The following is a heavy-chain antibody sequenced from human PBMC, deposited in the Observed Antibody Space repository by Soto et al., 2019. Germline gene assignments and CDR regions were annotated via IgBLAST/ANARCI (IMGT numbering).Heavy chain of an antibody. V-gene: IGHV4-59*01. Sequence: PAETLSLSGTVSVVSISDFYLSWIRQPPGKGLEWIGYFHGSGNSVYNPSLENRVSIGLCRSANQFSLKLSSVSAADTAIYYCARGTRALITSFFAYWGQGLPVTVSS. CDR1: VVSISDFY. J-gene: IGHJ4*02. D-gene: IGHD3-3*01. CDR3: ARGTRALITSFFAY. CDR2: FHGSGNS.